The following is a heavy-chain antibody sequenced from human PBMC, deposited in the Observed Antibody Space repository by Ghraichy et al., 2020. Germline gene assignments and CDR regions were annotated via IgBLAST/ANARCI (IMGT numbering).Heavy chain of an antibody. CDR1: GGSISSSSYY. J-gene: IGHJ5*02. CDR3: ASSDGTDPGPNWFDP. V-gene: IGHV4-39*01. D-gene: IGHD1-1*01. CDR2: IYYSGST. Sequence: ESLNITCTVSGGSISSSSYYWGWIRQPPGKGLEWIGSIYYSGSTYYNPSLKSRVTISVDTSKNQFSLKLSSVTAADTAVYYCASSDGTDPGPNWFDPWGQGTLVTVSS.